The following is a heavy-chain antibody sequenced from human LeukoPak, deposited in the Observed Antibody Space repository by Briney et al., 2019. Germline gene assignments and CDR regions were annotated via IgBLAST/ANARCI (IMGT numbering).Heavy chain of an antibody. CDR3: AELGITMIGGV. V-gene: IGHV3-23*01. J-gene: IGHJ6*04. CDR2: ISHSGDST. D-gene: IGHD3-10*02. CDR1: EFTFSNYA. Sequence: GGTLRLSCAASEFTFSNYAMSWVRQAPGKGLEWVSTISHSGDSTYYADSVKGRFTISRDNSKNTLYLQMNSLRAEDTAVYYCAELGITMIGGVWGKGTTVTISS.